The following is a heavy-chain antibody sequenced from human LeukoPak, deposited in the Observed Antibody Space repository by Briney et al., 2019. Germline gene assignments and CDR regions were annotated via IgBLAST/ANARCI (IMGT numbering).Heavy chain of an antibody. CDR3: ARRMSPGYCSGGSCSLIDY. Sequence: ASVKVSCKASGYTFTSYAMHWVRQAPGQRLEWMGWINAGNGNTKYSQKFQGRVTITRDTSASTAYMELSSLRSEDTAVYYCARRMSPGYCSGGSCSLIDYWGREPWSPSPQ. CDR2: INAGNGNT. J-gene: IGHJ4*02. CDR1: GYTFTSYA. V-gene: IGHV1-3*01. D-gene: IGHD2-15*01.